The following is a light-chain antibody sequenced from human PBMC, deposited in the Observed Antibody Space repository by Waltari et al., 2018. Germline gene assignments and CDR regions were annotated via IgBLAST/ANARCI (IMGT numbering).Light chain of an antibody. CDR3: QTGGHGTWV. CDR2: VNRDGSH. Sequence: QLVLTQSPSASASLGASVKLTCTLSSGHSSNIIAWHQQQPETGPRYLMKVNRDGSHSKGDEIPDRFSGSSSGAERYLTISSLQSEDEADYYCQTGGHGTWVFGGGTKLTVL. V-gene: IGLV4-69*01. J-gene: IGLJ3*02. CDR1: SGHSSNI.